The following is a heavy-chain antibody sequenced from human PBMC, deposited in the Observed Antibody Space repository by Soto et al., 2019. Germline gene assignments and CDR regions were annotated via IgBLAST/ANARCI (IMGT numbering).Heavy chain of an antibody. J-gene: IGHJ6*02. CDR3: ARGGSGYDWLYYYYYGMDV. CDR1: GGSFSGYY. V-gene: IGHV4-34*01. Sequence: QVQLQQWGAGLLKPSETLSLTCAVYGGSFSGYYWSWIRQPPGKGLEWIGEINHSGSTNYNPSLQCRVTISVDTSKNQFFLTLSSVTAADTAVYYCARGGSGYDWLYYYYYGMDVWGQGTTVTVSS. CDR2: INHSGST. D-gene: IGHD6-25*01.